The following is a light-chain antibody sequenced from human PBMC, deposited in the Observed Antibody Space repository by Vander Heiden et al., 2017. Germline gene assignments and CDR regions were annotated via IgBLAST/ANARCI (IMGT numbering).Light chain of an antibody. CDR3: QQRSNWLT. V-gene: IGKV3-11*01. CDR1: QSVSSY. Sequence: EIVLTQSPATLSLSPGDIATLSCRASQSVSSYLAWYQQKPGQAPRLLIYDASNRATGIPARFSGSGSGTDFTLTISSLEPEDFAVYYCQQRSNWLTFGGGTKVEIK. CDR2: DAS. J-gene: IGKJ4*01.